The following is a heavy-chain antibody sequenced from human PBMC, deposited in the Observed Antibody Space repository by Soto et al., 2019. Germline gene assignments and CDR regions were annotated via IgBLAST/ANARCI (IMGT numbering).Heavy chain of an antibody. V-gene: IGHV4-59*01. CDR1: GGSISSYY. D-gene: IGHD2-2*01. J-gene: IGHJ4*02. CDR2: IYYSGST. Sequence: QVQLQESGPGLVKPSETLSLTCTVSGGSISSYYWSWIRQPPGKGLEWIGDIYYSGSTNYNPTLKSRVTISVDTSKNQFSLKLSSVTAADTAVYYCAREGIPAALGSFDYWGQGTLVTVSS. CDR3: AREGIPAALGSFDY.